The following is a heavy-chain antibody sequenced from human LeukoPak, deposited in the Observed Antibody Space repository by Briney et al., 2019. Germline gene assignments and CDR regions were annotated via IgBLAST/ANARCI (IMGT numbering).Heavy chain of an antibody. Sequence: GGSLRLSCAASGFTFSSYAMSCVRQTPGKGLEWVSGISGSGGSTYYADSVKGRFTISRDNSKNTLYLQINSLRAEDTAVYYCAKDSSGWYEWEYWGQGTLLTVSS. D-gene: IGHD6-19*01. CDR1: GFTFSSYA. V-gene: IGHV3-23*01. CDR2: ISGSGGST. J-gene: IGHJ4*02. CDR3: AKDSSGWYEWEY.